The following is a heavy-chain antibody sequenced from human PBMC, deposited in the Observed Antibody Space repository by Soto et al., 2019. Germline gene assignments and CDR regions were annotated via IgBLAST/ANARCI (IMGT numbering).Heavy chain of an antibody. J-gene: IGHJ6*02. V-gene: IGHV1-8*01. D-gene: IGHD3-10*01. CDR3: ARGNPFTYAGFDV. Sequence: QAQLEQSGAEVKRPGASVKVSCKASGYTFSDFDINWLRQASGQGPEWMGWMNAKSGDTFFAQRFMGKFTMTRDTSLSTASMAVGSLTSDDTAMYYFARGNPFTYAGFDVWGQGTTVAVSS. CDR1: GYTFSDFD. CDR2: MNAKSGDT.